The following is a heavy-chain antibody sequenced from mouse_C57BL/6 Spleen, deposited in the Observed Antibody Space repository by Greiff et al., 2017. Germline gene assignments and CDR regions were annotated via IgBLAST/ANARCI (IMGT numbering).Heavy chain of an antibody. CDR3: ERVGRDLDY. V-gene: IGHV5-4*03. D-gene: IGHD4-1*01. CDR2: ISDGGSYT. Sequence: EVKLVEPGGGLVKPGGSLKLSCAASGFTFSSYAMSWVRQTPEKRLAWVATISDGGSYTYYPDNVKGRFTISRDNAKNNRYLQMNHLKSEDTAMEYCERVGRDLDYWGQGTTLTVSS. J-gene: IGHJ2*01. CDR1: GFTFSSYA.